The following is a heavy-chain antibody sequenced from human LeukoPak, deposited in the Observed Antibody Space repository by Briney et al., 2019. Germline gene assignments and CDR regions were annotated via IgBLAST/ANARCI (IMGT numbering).Heavy chain of an antibody. Sequence: GGSLRLSCAASGFTFSSYAMSWVRQAPGKGREWVSAISGSGGSTYYADSVKGRFTISRDNSKNTLYLQMNSLRAEDTAVYYCAKSTVVTPWFDPWGQGTLVTVSS. CDR2: ISGSGGST. CDR3: AKSTVVTPWFDP. J-gene: IGHJ5*02. V-gene: IGHV3-23*01. D-gene: IGHD4-23*01. CDR1: GFTFSSYA.